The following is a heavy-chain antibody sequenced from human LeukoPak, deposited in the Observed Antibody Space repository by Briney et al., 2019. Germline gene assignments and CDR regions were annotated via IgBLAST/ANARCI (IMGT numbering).Heavy chain of an antibody. Sequence: ASVKVSCKASGYTFTSYYMHWVRQAPGQGLEWMGIINPSGGSTSYAQKFQGRVTMTRDTSTSTVYMELRSLRSDDTAVYYCARDDGSGPDYWGQGTLVTVSS. CDR2: INPSGGST. CDR3: ARDDGSGPDY. CDR1: GYTFTSYY. D-gene: IGHD6-19*01. J-gene: IGHJ4*02. V-gene: IGHV1-46*01.